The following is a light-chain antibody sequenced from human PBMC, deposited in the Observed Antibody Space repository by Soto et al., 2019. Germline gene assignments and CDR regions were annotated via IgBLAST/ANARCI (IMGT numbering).Light chain of an antibody. V-gene: IGKV1-39*01. Sequence: DIQMTQSPSSLAASVGDRVTITCRASHSINTYVNWYKQKPGTAPKLLIYVASSLQNGVPSRFIGSGSGTDFTLTISSLQPEDFAIYYCQQSYSAHTWTFGQGTKVEI. CDR2: VAS. CDR3: QQSYSAHTWT. J-gene: IGKJ1*01. CDR1: HSINTY.